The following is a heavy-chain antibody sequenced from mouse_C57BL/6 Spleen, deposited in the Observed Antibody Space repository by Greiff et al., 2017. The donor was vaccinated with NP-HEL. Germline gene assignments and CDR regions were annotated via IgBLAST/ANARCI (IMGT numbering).Heavy chain of an antibody. CDR3: AHDYWFAY. Sequence: QVQLKESGAELVKPGASVKVSCKASGYTFTSYWMHWVKQRPGQGLEWIGRIHPSDSDTNYNQKFKGKATLTVDKSSSTAYMQLSSLTSEDSAVYYCAHDYWFAYWGQGTLVTVSA. V-gene: IGHV1-74*01. J-gene: IGHJ3*01. CDR2: IHPSDSDT. D-gene: IGHD2-4*01. CDR1: GYTFTSYW.